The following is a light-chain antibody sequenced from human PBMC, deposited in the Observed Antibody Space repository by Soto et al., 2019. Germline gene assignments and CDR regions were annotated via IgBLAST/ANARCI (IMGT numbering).Light chain of an antibody. CDR2: ANT. J-gene: IGLJ1*01. CDR3: QSYKTTLSGSGV. CDR1: SSNIGAGYD. Sequence: QSVLTQPPSVSGAPGKWFTISCTGNSSNIGAGYDVHWYQQRPGAAPRLLIFANTDRPSGVPGRFSASKSYTSASLTIAGLQPQAEAESDCQSYKTTLSGSGVFGAGTKVTVL. V-gene: IGLV1-40*01.